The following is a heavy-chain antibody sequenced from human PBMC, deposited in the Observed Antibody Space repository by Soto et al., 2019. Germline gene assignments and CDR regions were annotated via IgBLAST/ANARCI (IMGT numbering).Heavy chain of an antibody. CDR2: VNPDTGVA. Sequence: ASVKVSCKASGYTFTDYFVHWVRLAPGQGVEWMGWVNPDTGVATFPQKFQGRVTVTRDASINTDYMELTHLTSEDTGIYYCARDPIRGGVPYFFDFWGRGTQVTVSS. CDR3: ARDPIRGGVPYFFDF. J-gene: IGHJ4*02. CDR1: GYTFTDYF. V-gene: IGHV1-2*02. D-gene: IGHD3-16*01.